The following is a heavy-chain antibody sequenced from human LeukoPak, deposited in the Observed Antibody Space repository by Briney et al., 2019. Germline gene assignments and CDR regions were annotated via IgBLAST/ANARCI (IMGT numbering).Heavy chain of an antibody. CDR3: ARNNVGSSGWTGLGF. CDR1: GDTFTIQY. CDR2: IKPHDGST. D-gene: IGHD6-19*01. V-gene: IGHV1-46*04. Sequence: ASVKVSCRTFGDTFTIQYIQWVRQAPGQGLEWMGLIKPHDGSTFYAQSLQGRVTLTRDTSTSTVYMDLSSLRSEDTAIYFCARNNVGSSGWTGLGFWGQGTLVTVSS. J-gene: IGHJ4*02.